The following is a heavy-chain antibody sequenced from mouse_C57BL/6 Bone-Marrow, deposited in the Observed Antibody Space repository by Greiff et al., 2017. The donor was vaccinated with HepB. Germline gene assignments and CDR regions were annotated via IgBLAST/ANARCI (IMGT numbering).Heavy chain of an antibody. D-gene: IGHD1-1*01. CDR3: ARGDYYGSSGAMDY. CDR2: IHPHSGST. CDR1: GYTFTSYW. Sequence: QVQLQQPGAELVKPGASVKLSCKASGYTFTSYWMHWVKQRPGQGLEWIGMIHPHSGSTNYNEKFKSKATLTVDKSSSTAYMQLSSLTSEDSAVYYCARGDYYGSSGAMDYWGQGTSVTVSS. V-gene: IGHV1-64*01. J-gene: IGHJ4*01.